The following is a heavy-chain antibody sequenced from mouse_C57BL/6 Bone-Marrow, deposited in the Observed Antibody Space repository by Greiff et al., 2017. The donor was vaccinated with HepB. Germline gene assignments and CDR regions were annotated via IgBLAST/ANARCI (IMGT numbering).Heavy chain of an antibody. Sequence: VQLQQPGAELVMPGASVKLSCKASGYTFTSYWMHWVKQMPGQGLEWIGEIDPSDSYTNYHQKFKGKITLTVDKASSTAYMQLSSLTSEDSAVYYCARRTAQATGAMDYWGQGTSVTVSS. V-gene: IGHV1-69*01. D-gene: IGHD3-2*02. CDR3: ARRTAQATGAMDY. CDR1: GYTFTSYW. J-gene: IGHJ4*01. CDR2: IDPSDSYT.